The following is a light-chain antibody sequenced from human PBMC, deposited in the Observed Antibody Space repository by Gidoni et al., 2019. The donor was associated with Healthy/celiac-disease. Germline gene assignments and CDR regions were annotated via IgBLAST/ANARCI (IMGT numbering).Light chain of an antibody. V-gene: IGKV1-39*01. CDR3: QQSYSTPRYT. J-gene: IGKJ2*01. Sequence: DIQMTQSPSSLSASVGDRVTITCRASQSISSYLNWYQQKPGKATKLLIYAASSLQSGVPSMFSGSGSGTDFTLTISSLQPEDFATYYCQQSYSTPRYTFGQGTKLEIK. CDR1: QSISSY. CDR2: AAS.